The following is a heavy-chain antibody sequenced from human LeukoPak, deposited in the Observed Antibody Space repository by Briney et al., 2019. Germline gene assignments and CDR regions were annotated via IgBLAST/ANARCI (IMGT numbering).Heavy chain of an antibody. CDR3: ARSGSGYLRYYFDY. CDR2: MYSSGST. Sequence: SETLALTCTVSGGSISSSSYYWGWIRQPPGKGLEWIGSMYSSGSTYYNPSLKSRVTISVDTSKNQFSLKLSSVTAADTAVYYCARSGSGYLRYYFDYWGQGTLVTVSS. CDR1: GGSISSSSYY. D-gene: IGHD5-12*01. V-gene: IGHV4-39*07. J-gene: IGHJ4*02.